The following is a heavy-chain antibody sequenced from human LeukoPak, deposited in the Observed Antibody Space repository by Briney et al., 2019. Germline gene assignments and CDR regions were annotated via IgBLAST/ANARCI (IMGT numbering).Heavy chain of an antibody. CDR3: AREPRGYSYGYGYYGMDV. D-gene: IGHD5-18*01. V-gene: IGHV3-23*01. CDR2: ISGSGGST. Sequence: SGGSLRLSCAASGFTFSSYAMSWVRQAPGKGLEWVSAISGSGGSTYYADSVKGRFTISRDNSKNTLYLQMNSLRAEDTAVYYCAREPRGYSYGYGYYGMDVWGQGTTVTVSS. J-gene: IGHJ6*02. CDR1: GFTFSSYA.